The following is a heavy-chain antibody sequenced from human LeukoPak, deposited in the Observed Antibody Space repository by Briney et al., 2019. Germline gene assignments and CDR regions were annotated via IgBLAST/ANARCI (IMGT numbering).Heavy chain of an antibody. J-gene: IGHJ5*02. V-gene: IGHV3-48*03. D-gene: IGHD3-3*01. Sequence: GGSLRLSCAASGFTFNSYEMNWVRQAPGKGLEWVSYISSSGSTIYYADSVKGRFTISRDNAKNSLYLQMNSLRAEDTAVYYCARGGQGYDLNWFDPWGQGTLVTVSS. CDR1: GFTFNSYE. CDR3: ARGGQGYDLNWFDP. CDR2: ISSSGSTI.